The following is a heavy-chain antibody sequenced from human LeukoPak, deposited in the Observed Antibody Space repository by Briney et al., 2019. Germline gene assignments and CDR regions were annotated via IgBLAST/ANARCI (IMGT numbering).Heavy chain of an antibody. J-gene: IGHJ4*02. Sequence: GGSLRLSCAAFGFTFSNYAMSWVRQAPGKGLEWVANIKDDGSEKYYVDSVKGRFTISRDNAKNSLYLQMSSLRAEDTAVYYCARGRGWYHIEYWGQGTLVTVSS. CDR3: ARGRGWYHIEY. CDR2: IKDDGSEK. CDR1: GFTFSNYA. D-gene: IGHD6-19*01. V-gene: IGHV3-7*03.